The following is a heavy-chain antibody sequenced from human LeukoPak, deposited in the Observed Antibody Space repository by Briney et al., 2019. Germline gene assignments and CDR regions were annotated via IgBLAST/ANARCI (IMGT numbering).Heavy chain of an antibody. CDR2: IIPIFGTA. CDR3: AKEVKVAYCGGDCYVDY. J-gene: IGHJ4*02. D-gene: IGHD2-21*01. V-gene: IGHV1-69*05. CDR1: GGTFSIYA. Sequence: SVKVSCKASGGTFSIYAISWVRQAPGQGLEWMGGIIPIFGTANYAQKFQGRVTITTDESTSTAYMELSSLRSEDTAVYYCAKEVKVAYCGGDCYVDYWGQGTLVTVSS.